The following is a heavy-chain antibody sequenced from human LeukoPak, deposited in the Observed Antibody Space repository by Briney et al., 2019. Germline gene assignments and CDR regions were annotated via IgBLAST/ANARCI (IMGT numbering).Heavy chain of an antibody. D-gene: IGHD3-16*01. CDR3: ARASRVRRWPHMLRRRGSWFDP. J-gene: IGHJ5*02. CDR2: IIPIFGTA. V-gene: IGHV1-69*05. CDR1: GGTFSSYA. Sequence: ASVKVSCKASGGTFSSYAISWVRQAPGQGLEWMGGIIPIFGTANYAQKFQGRVTMTRNTSISTAYMELSSLRSEDTAVYYCARASRVRRWPHMLRRRGSWFDPWGQGTLVTVSS.